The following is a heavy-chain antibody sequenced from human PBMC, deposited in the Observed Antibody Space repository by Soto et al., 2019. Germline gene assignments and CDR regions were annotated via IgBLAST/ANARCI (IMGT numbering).Heavy chain of an antibody. Sequence: PGGSLRLSCTASGLTFSNDCMNWVRLAPGKGLEWVFRMKNKSDGWTTDYAETVKGRFSLIRDDTKGYLYLQMNSLKIEDTAVYYCTTEMDYFVSSGYYWTPFDYWCPGTHGTVS. J-gene: IGHJ4*02. CDR3: TTEMDYFVSSGYYWTPFDY. D-gene: IGHD3-22*01. CDR1: GLTFSNDC. CDR2: MKNKSDGWTT. V-gene: IGHV3-15*07.